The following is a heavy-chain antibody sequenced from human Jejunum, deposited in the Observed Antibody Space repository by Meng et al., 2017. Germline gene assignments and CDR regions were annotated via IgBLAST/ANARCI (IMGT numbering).Heavy chain of an antibody. CDR1: GFTFSNSC. J-gene: IGHJ4*02. CDR3: KSAPIAAAGRFDF. CDR2: IKCDGSEK. V-gene: IGHV3-52*01. D-gene: IGHD6-13*01. Sequence: GESLKISCAASGFTFSNSCMHWVCQAPEKGLEWVADIKCDGSEKYYVDSVKGRLTISRDNAKNSLYLQVSSLRVEDLNVYYCKSAPIAAAGRFDFWGQGTLVTVSS.